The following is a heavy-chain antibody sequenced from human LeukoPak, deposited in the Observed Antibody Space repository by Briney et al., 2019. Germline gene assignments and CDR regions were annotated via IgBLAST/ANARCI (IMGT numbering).Heavy chain of an antibody. V-gene: IGHV4-39*01. J-gene: IGHJ4*02. D-gene: IGHD3-22*01. CDR1: GGSISSSNYY. CDR2: IYYSGST. CDR3: ARQRWDYYDSSGYYPLDY. Sequence: SETLSLTCTVSGGSISSSNYYWGWIRQPPGKGLEWIGSIYYSGSTYYNPSLKSRVTISVDTSKSQFSLKLSSVTAADTAVYYCARQRWDYYDSSGYYPLDYWGQGTLVTVSS.